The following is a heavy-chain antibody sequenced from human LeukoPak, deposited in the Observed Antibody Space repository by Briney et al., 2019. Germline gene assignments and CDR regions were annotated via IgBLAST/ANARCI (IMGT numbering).Heavy chain of an antibody. D-gene: IGHD1-26*01. CDR2: ISYDESNK. J-gene: IGHJ4*02. V-gene: IGHV3-30-3*01. CDR1: GFTFSSYT. Sequence: PGRSLRLSCAASGFTFSSYTMHWVRQAPGKGLEWVALISYDESNKYYGDSVKGRFTISRDNSKNTLYLQMNTLRAGDTAVYYCARVRYSGSYPGVFEYWGQGTLVTVSS. CDR3: ARVRYSGSYPGVFEY.